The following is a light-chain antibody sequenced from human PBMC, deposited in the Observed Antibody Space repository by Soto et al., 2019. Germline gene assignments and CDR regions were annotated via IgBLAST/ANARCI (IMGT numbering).Light chain of an antibody. CDR1: HSVSSS. Sequence: EVVMTQSPATLSLSPGERATLSCRASHSVSSSLSWYQQKPGQAPRLLISGASTRAAGIPATFSGSGSGTEFTLSISSLQSEHLGVYYCQQDSSWPLTFGGGTKVDI. CDR3: QQDSSWPLT. V-gene: IGKV3-15*01. CDR2: GAS. J-gene: IGKJ4*01.